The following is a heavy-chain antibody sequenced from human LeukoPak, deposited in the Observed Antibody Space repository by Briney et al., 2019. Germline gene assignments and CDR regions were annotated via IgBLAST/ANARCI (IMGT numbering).Heavy chain of an antibody. CDR3: ARGAAVGILCSSDY. D-gene: IGHD6-13*01. Sequence: SETLSLTCTVSGDSISSSSYYWGWIRQPPGKGLEWIGSINYSGSTYYNSSLKSRVTISVDTSKNQFSLKLSSMTAADTAVYYCARGAAVGILCSSDYWGQGTLGTVSS. J-gene: IGHJ4*02. CDR2: INYSGST. CDR1: GDSISSSSYY. V-gene: IGHV4-39*02.